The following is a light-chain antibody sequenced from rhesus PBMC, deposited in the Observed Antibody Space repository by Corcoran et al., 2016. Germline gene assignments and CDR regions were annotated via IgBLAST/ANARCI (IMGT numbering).Light chain of an antibody. V-gene: IGKV3-40*02. Sequence: EIVMTQSPATLSLSPGETATLSCRASESFGSYLAWYQQKPGPAPKLLVHSAYFRATGIPDRFSGSGSRKGFTLTISSLEPEDVCIYYCQQESNWKLTFGGGTKVEIK. CDR1: ESFGSY. CDR2: SAY. CDR3: QQESNWKLT. J-gene: IGKJ4*01.